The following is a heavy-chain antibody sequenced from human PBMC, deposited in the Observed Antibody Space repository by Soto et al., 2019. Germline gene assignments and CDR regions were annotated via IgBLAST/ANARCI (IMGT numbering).Heavy chain of an antibody. CDR2: INHSGST. Sequence: SETLSLTCAVYGGSFSGYYWSWIRQPPGKGLEWIGEINHSGSTNYNPSLKSRVTISVDTSKNQFSLKLSSVTAADTAVYYCARLALLWFEELYDYYYGMDVWGQGTTVTVSS. J-gene: IGHJ6*02. CDR3: ARLALLWFEELYDYYYGMDV. CDR1: GGSFSGYY. D-gene: IGHD3-10*01. V-gene: IGHV4-34*01.